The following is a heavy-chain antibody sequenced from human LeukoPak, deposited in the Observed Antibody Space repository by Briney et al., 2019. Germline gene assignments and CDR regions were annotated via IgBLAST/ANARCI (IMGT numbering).Heavy chain of an antibody. Sequence: PSETLSLTRTVSGGSISSSSYYWGWIRQSPGKGLEWIGSIYYSGRTYYTPSLKSRVTVSVDTSKNQFSLKPSSVTAADTAMYYCARHGYYYGSGSYSFDYWGQGTLVTVSS. CDR2: IYYSGRT. V-gene: IGHV4-39*01. J-gene: IGHJ4*02. CDR3: ARHGYYYGSGSYSFDY. CDR1: GGSISSSSYY. D-gene: IGHD3-10*01.